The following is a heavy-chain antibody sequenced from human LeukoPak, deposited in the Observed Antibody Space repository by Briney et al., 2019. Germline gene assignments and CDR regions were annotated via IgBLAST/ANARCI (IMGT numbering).Heavy chain of an antibody. D-gene: IGHD1-20*01. CDR2: VSNNGIDK. CDR3: AEGITRDSYYLDY. Sequence: GGSLRLSCAASGFTFSSDGIHWVRQAPGKGLEWVAFVSNNGIDKHYGDSVQGRFSISRDNSKNTLYLEMKSLRVEDTAMYYCAEGITRDSYYLDYWGQGTLVTVSS. J-gene: IGHJ4*02. V-gene: IGHV3-30*02. CDR1: GFTFSSDG.